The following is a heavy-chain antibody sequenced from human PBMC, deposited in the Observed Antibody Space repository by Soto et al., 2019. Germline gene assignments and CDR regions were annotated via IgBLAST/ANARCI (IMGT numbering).Heavy chain of an antibody. D-gene: IGHD2-15*01. Sequence: GGSLRLSCSVSGFIFSSYTMNWVRQAPGKGLEWVSSISSSSTYIYYADSLKGRFTISRDNAKNSLDLQMNSLRADDTAVYYCARDIGYCSGGSCYSTAFDIWGQGTMVTV. V-gene: IGHV3-21*01. CDR2: ISSSSTYI. J-gene: IGHJ3*02. CDR1: GFIFSSYT. CDR3: ARDIGYCSGGSCYSTAFDI.